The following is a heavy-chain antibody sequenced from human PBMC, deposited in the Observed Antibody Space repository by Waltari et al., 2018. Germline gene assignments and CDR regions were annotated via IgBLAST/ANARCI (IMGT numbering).Heavy chain of an antibody. CDR3: ARNYDFWSGYYRSPPNAFDI. V-gene: IGHV1-69*08. CDR2: IIPIFGTA. Sequence: QVQLVQSGAEVKKHGSSVKVSCKASGGTFSSYAIRWVRQAPGQGLEWMGRIIPIFGTANYAQKFQGRVTITADKSTSTAYMELSSLRSEDTAVYYCARNYDFWSGYYRSPPNAFDIWGQGTMVTVSS. J-gene: IGHJ3*02. CDR1: GGTFSSYA. D-gene: IGHD3-3*01.